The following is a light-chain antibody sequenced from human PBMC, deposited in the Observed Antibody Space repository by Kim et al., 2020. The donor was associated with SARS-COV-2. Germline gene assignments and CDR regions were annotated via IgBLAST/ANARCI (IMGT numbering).Light chain of an antibody. CDR1: QTTS. J-gene: IGKJ1*01. CDR2: GAS. Sequence: LSLSPRAQATRSRRARQTTSLACYQQRPGQAPRLLIYGASRRATSIPDRFSGSGSETDSTLIISRLQPEDFAMYYCQQDGTLPWTFGQGTKVDIK. V-gene: IGKV3-20*01. CDR3: QQDGTLPWT.